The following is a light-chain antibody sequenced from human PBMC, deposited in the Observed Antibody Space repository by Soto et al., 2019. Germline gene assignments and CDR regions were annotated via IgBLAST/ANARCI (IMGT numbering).Light chain of an antibody. CDR1: QAVNTR. CDR3: QQYNNWPPT. V-gene: IGKV3-15*01. CDR2: NVS. J-gene: IGKJ5*01. Sequence: EIVLTQSPATLSSFPGERVTLSCRASQAVNTRLAWYQHKPGQAPRLLIYNVSTTATGIPDRISGSGSGTEFTLTISSLQSEDLAVYYCQQYNNWPPTFGRGTRLEIK.